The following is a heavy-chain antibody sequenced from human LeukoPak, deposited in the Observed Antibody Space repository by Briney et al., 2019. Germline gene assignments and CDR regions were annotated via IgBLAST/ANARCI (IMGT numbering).Heavy chain of an antibody. CDR1: GGTFSSYA. CDR2: IIPIFGTA. CDR3: ARGFRIHGVAIDY. D-gene: IGHD3-3*01. V-gene: IGHV1-69*06. J-gene: IGHJ4*02. Sequence: SVKVSCKASGGTFSSYAISWVRQAPGQGLEWMGGIIPIFGTANYAQMLQGRVTMTADTSTSTAYMELRSLRSDDTAVYCCARGFRIHGVAIDYWSQGTLVTVSS.